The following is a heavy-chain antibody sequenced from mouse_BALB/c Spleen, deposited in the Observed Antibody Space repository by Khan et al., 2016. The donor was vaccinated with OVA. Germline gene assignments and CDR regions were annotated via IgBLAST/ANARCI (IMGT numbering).Heavy chain of an antibody. CDR3: EDHFTGSFAY. CDR1: GFTFTSYS. J-gene: IGHJ3*01. V-gene: IGHV5-6*01. CDR2: INSGGDYT. D-gene: IGHD4-1*01. Sequence: EVQLVESGADLVKPGGSLKLSCAASGFTFTSYSMSWVSQTPDKRLEWVASINSGGDYTYYPHSVKGRFTITRDKSKNTFYLQMSDLTSEDTAMYYCEDHFTGSFAYWGQGTLVTVSA.